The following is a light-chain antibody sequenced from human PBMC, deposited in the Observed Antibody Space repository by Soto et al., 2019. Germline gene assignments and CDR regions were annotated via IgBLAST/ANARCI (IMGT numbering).Light chain of an antibody. Sequence: VVLTQSPGTLSLSPGERATLSCRASRSISSTYLAWYQQKPGQAPRLLIYGASNRATGIPDRFSGSGSGTDFTRTISRLEPEDFALYYCQQYGNSPLTFGGGTKVDIK. J-gene: IGKJ4*01. V-gene: IGKV3-20*01. CDR2: GAS. CDR3: QQYGNSPLT. CDR1: RSISSTY.